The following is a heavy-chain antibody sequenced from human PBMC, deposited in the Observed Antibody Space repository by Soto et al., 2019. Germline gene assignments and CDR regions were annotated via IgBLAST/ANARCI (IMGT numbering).Heavy chain of an antibody. V-gene: IGHV4-59*01. J-gene: IGHJ4*02. D-gene: IGHD4-17*01. CDR1: GGSISSYY. CDR2: IYYSGST. Sequence: SETLSLTCTVSGGSISSYYWSWIRQPPGKGLEWIGYIYYSGSTNYNPSLKSRVTISVHTSKNQFSLKLSSVAAADTAVYYCARIDLDYGDYDYWGQGTLVTVSS. CDR3: ARIDLDYGDYDY.